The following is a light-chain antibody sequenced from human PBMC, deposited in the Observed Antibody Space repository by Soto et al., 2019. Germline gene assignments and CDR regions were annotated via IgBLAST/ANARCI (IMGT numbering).Light chain of an antibody. CDR3: QQYNSYST. Sequence: DIQMTQSPSTLSASVGDRVTITCRASQSIRSWLAWYQQKPGRAPKLLIYKASDLENGLPSRFSATGFGTEFTLTISCLQADDFATYYCQQYNSYSTFGPGTKVEAK. CDR1: QSIRSW. V-gene: IGKV1-5*03. CDR2: KAS. J-gene: IGKJ1*01.